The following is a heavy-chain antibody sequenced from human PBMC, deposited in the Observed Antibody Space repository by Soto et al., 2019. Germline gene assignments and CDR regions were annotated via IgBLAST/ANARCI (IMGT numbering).Heavy chain of an antibody. CDR2: IIPILGIA. D-gene: IGHD3-10*01. Sequence: QVQLVQSGAEVKKPGSSVKVSCTASGGTFSSYTISWVRQAPGQGLEWMGRIIPILGIANYAQKFQGRVTITADKYTSTAYMELSSLRSEDTAVYYCARDPPPVRGVTSFDYWGQGTLVTVSS. J-gene: IGHJ4*02. V-gene: IGHV1-69*08. CDR1: GGTFSSYT. CDR3: ARDPPPVRGVTSFDY.